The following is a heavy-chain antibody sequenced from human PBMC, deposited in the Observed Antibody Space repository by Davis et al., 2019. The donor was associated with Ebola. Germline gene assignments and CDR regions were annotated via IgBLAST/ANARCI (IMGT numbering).Heavy chain of an antibody. Sequence: GESLKISCKGSGYSFTNYWIGWVRQMPGKGLEWMGIIYPGDSDTRYSPSFQGQVTISADKSISTAYLQWSSLRASDTAMYYCARHGLVVVPAAVAPDVWGKGTTVTVSS. CDR1: GYSFTNYW. CDR2: IYPGDSDT. D-gene: IGHD2-2*01. V-gene: IGHV5-51*01. CDR3: ARHGLVVVPAAVAPDV. J-gene: IGHJ6*04.